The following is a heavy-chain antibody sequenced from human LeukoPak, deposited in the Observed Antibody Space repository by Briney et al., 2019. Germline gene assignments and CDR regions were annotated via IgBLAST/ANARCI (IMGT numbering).Heavy chain of an antibody. Sequence: SETLSLTCAVYGGSFSGYYWSWIRQPPGRGLEWIGEINHSGSTNYNPSLKSRVTISVDTSKNQFSLKLSSVTAADTAVYYCARTGYGDTAMVMRYWGQGTLVTVSS. J-gene: IGHJ4*02. V-gene: IGHV4-34*01. CDR2: INHSGST. D-gene: IGHD5-18*01. CDR3: ARTGYGDTAMVMRY. CDR1: GGSFSGYY.